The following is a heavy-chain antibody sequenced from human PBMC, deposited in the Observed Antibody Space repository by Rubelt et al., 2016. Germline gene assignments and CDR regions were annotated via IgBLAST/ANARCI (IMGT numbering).Heavy chain of an antibody. D-gene: IGHD6-6*01. CDR1: GFTFSTYV. Sequence: VQLLESGGGLVQPGGSLRLSCATSGFTFSTYVMTWVRQAPGSGLEWVSRIDTSGAGAYYADSVKGRFTISRDNSKNTVYLQMNSLRAEDTAVYYCARDRAFVSSSSGVFDYWGQGTLVTVSS. CDR2: IDTSGAGA. J-gene: IGHJ4*02. CDR3: ARDRAFVSSSSGVFDY. V-gene: IGHV3-23*01.